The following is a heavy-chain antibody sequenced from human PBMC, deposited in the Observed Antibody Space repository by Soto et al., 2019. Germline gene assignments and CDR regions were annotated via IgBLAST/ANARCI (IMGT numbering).Heavy chain of an antibody. J-gene: IGHJ4*02. Sequence: GGSLRLSCAASGFTFSSYAMHWVRQAPGKGLEYVSAISSNGGSTYYANSVKGRFTISRDNSKNTLYLQMGSLRAEDMAVYYCARAAGALLWFGESHVDYWGQGT. V-gene: IGHV3-64*01. CDR1: GFTFSSYA. CDR3: ARAAGALLWFGESHVDY. D-gene: IGHD3-10*01. CDR2: ISSNGGST.